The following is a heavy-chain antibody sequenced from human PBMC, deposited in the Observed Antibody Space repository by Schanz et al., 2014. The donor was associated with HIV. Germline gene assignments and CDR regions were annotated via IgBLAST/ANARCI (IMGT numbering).Heavy chain of an antibody. Sequence: QVQLQQWGAGLLKPSETLSLTCAVYGGSFSGYYWSWIRQSPGKGLEWIGEINHSGSINYNPPLQRRVPLSLDTSRSQASLPLSPVTAADTAVYYCARALKGRYCIGSTCYNPPGGYFAMDVWGLGTTVIVSS. CDR2: INHSGSI. CDR1: GGSFSGYY. CDR3: ARALKGRYCIGSTCYNPPGGYFAMDV. J-gene: IGHJ6*02. D-gene: IGHD2-2*02. V-gene: IGHV4-34*01.